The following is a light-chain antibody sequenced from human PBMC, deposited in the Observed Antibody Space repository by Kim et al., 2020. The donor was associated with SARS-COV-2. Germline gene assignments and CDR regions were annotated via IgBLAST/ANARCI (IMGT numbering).Light chain of an antibody. CDR3: QQYKISPPIT. CDR1: QSVNTT. V-gene: IGKV3-15*01. J-gene: IGKJ5*01. CDR2: GAS. Sequence: PPGKRAPPPCTPSQSVNTTLACDNRKPGAAPPLLTYGASSRATLTPARCSGSVAGTEFTLTISSLQAVEFALYYCQQYKISPPITFGQGTRRGIK.